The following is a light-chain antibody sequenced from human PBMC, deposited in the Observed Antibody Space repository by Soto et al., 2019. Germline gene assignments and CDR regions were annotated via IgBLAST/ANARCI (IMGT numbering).Light chain of an antibody. CDR1: QTISND. CDR3: QQNNKWPPVT. CDR2: GAS. Sequence: EVEMTQSPATVSVSPGEGVTLSCRASQTISNDLAWYQQKPGQAPRLLIYGASTRATGVPARFSGGASGTEFTLTISSLQSEDFAFYYCQQNNKWPPVTFGGGTKVEIK. V-gene: IGKV3-15*01. J-gene: IGKJ4*01.